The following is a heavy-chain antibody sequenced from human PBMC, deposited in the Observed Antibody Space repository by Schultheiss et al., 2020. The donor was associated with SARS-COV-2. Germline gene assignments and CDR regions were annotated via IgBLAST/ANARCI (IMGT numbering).Heavy chain of an antibody. CDR3: ATSSSGWYSFDY. Sequence: GESLKISCAASGFTFSDYYMSWIRQAPGKGLEWVSYISSSSSYTNYADSVKGRFTISRDNAKNSLYLQMNSLRAEDTAVYYCATSSSGWYSFDYWGQGTLVTVSS. V-gene: IGHV3-11*06. CDR1: GFTFSDYY. J-gene: IGHJ4*02. D-gene: IGHD6-19*01. CDR2: ISSSSSYT.